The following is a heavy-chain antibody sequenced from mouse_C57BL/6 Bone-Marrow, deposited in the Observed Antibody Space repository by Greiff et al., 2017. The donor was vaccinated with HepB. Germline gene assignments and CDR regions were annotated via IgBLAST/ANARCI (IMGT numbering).Heavy chain of an antibody. CDR1: GFTFSDYY. CDR2: ISNGGGST. J-gene: IGHJ4*01. Sequence: EVKVEESGGGLVQPGGSLKLSCAASGFTFSDYYMYWVRQTPEKRLEWVAYISNGGGSTYYPDTVKGRFTISRDNAKNTLYLQMSRLKSEDTAMYYCARQGSNHYYYAMDYWGQGTSVTVSS. D-gene: IGHD2-5*01. V-gene: IGHV5-12*01. CDR3: ARQGSNHYYYAMDY.